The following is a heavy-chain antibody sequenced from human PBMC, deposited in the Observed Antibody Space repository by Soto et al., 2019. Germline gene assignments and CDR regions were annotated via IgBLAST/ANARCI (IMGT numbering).Heavy chain of an antibody. CDR3: ASHYSSGWYYYYYGMDV. CDR2: IIPIFGTA. J-gene: IGHJ6*02. V-gene: IGHV1-69*13. Sequence: ASVKVSCKASGGTFSSYAVSWVRQAPGQGLEWMGGIIPIFGTANYAQKFQGRVTITADESTSTAYMELSSLRSEDTAVYYCASHYSSGWYYYYYGMDVWGQGTTVTVSS. D-gene: IGHD6-19*01. CDR1: GGTFSSYA.